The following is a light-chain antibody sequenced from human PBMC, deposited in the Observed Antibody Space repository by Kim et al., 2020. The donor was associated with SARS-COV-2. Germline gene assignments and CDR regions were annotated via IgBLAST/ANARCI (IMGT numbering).Light chain of an antibody. CDR3: QQRTYWPLT. CDR1: QSVGSY. CDR2: DAS. J-gene: IGKJ4*01. Sequence: LSPGERATLSCRASQSVGSYLAWYQQRPGQAPRLLIYDASNRATGIPARFSGTGSGTDFALTISSLEPEDFAVYYCQQRTYWPLTFGGGTKVEIK. V-gene: IGKV3-11*01.